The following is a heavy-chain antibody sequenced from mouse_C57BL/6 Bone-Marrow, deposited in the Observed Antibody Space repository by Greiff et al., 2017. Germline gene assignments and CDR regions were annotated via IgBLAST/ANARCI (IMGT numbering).Heavy chain of an antibody. CDR2: IDPSDSYT. CDR1: GYTFTSYW. Sequence: VQLQQSGAELVMPGASVKLSCKASGYTFTSYWMHWVKQRPGQGLEWIGEIDPSDSYTNYTQKFKGKSTLTVDKSSSTAYMQLSSLTSEDSAFYYCAREAYYVAMDYWGQGTSVTGSS. CDR3: AREAYYVAMDY. J-gene: IGHJ4*01. V-gene: IGHV1-69*01. D-gene: IGHD1-1*01.